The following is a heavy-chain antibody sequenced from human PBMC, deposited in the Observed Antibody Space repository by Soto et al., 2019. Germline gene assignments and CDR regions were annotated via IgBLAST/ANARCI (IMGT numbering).Heavy chain of an antibody. CDR1: GFTFSNYV. CDR3: AKAANKAPYFDY. CDR2: ISGSGTNT. Sequence: EVQVLDSGGGSVQPGGSLRLSCVAPGFTFSNYVMNWVRQAPGKGLEWVSSISGSGTNTYYADSVKGRFTISRDNSKNTLFLQMDSLRAEDTALYFCAKAANKAPYFDYWGQGTLVSVSS. V-gene: IGHV3-23*01. J-gene: IGHJ4*02.